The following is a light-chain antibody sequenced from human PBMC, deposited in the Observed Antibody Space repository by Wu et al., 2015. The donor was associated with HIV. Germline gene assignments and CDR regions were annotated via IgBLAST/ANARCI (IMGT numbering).Light chain of an antibody. CDR2: SAS. Sequence: DIQMTQSPPSLSASVGDRVTITCRASQIITTYVNWYQHKVGTAPKLLISSASDLQSGVSSRFSGSGSGTDFTLTINNLQPEDLATYYCQQSYNNPRTFGQGTQGENQT. J-gene: IGKJ1*01. CDR3: QQSYNNPRT. CDR1: QIITTY. V-gene: IGKV1-39*01.